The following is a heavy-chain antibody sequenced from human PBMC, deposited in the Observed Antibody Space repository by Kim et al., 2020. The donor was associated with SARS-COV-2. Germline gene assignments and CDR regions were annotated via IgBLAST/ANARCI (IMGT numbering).Heavy chain of an antibody. CDR1: GFTFSSYA. CDR3: ARGPHSGSYGLGLDYFDY. J-gene: IGHJ4*02. V-gene: IGHV3-30-3*01. CDR2: ISYDGSNK. D-gene: IGHD1-26*01. Sequence: GGSLRLSCAASGFTFSSYAMHWVRQAPGKGLEWVAVISYDGSNKYYADSVKGRFTISRDNSKNTLYLQMNSLRAEDTAVYYCARGPHSGSYGLGLDYFDYWGQGTLVTVSS.